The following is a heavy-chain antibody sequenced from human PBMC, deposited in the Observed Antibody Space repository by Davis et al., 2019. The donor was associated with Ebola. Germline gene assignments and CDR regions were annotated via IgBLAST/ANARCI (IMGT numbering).Heavy chain of an antibody. J-gene: IGHJ4*02. D-gene: IGHD5-18*01. V-gene: IGHV1-24*01. CDR3: ATSPGYNHGFDD. CDR2: FDPEDGKT. CDR1: GYSLTELS. Sequence: ASVKVSCQVSGYSLTELSMHWVRQTPGKGLEWLGGFDPEDGKTVSAQNFQGRVTMTEDPSTDTAYMELRSLSSEDTAVYYCATSPGYNHGFDDWGRGTLVTVSS.